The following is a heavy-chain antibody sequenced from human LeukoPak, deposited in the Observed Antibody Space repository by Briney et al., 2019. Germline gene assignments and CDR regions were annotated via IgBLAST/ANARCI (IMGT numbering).Heavy chain of an antibody. D-gene: IGHD6-19*01. CDR1: GYTFTGYY. CDR3: ARGRRFQWLLPFDY. CDR2: INPNSGGT. V-gene: IGHV1-2*02. J-gene: IGHJ4*02. Sequence: GASVKVSCKTSGYTFTGYYMQWVRQAPGQGLEWMGWINPNSGGTNYAQKFQGRVTMTRDTSISTAYMELSRLRSDDTAVYYCARGRRFQWLLPFDYWGQGTLVTVSS.